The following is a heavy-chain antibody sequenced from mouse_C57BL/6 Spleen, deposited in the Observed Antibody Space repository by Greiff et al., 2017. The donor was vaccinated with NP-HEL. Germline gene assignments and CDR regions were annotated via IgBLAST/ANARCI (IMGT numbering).Heavy chain of an antibody. Sequence: EVKLMDSGPGLVKPSQSLSLTCSVTGYSITSGYYWNWIRQFPGNKLEWMGYISYDGSNNYNPSLKNRISITRDTSKNQFFLKLNSVTTEDTATYYCARVYDSYYYAMDYWGQGTSVTVSS. CDR2: ISYDGSN. D-gene: IGHD2-3*01. J-gene: IGHJ4*01. V-gene: IGHV3-6*01. CDR1: GYSITSGYY. CDR3: ARVYDSYYYAMDY.